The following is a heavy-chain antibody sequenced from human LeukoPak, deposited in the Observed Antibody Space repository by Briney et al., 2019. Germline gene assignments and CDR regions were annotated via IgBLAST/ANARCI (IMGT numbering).Heavy chain of an antibody. V-gene: IGHV4-38-2*02. CDR2: IYHSGST. Sequence: SETLSLTCTVSGYSISSGYYWAWIRQPPGKGLEWIGNIYHSGSTYYNPSLKSRVTISVDTSKNQLSLKLSSVTAADTAVYYCARAPYYYGSGTYTYMDVWGKGTTVTISS. D-gene: IGHD3-10*01. CDR3: ARAPYYYGSGTYTYMDV. CDR1: GYSISSGYY. J-gene: IGHJ6*03.